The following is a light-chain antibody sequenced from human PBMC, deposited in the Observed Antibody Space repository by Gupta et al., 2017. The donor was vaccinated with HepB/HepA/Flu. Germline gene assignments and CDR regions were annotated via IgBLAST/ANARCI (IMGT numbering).Light chain of an antibody. CDR2: GNN. V-gene: IGLV1-40*01. Sequence: QSVLTQPPSMSGAPGQRVTISCTGSSSNIGAGYNVHWYRQFPGTAPKLLIYGNNNRPLGVPDRFSASRSGTSASLAITGLQAEDEADFYCQSYDNSLSNYVFGTGTKVTVL. CDR3: QSYDNSLSNYV. CDR1: SSNIGAGYN. J-gene: IGLJ1*01.